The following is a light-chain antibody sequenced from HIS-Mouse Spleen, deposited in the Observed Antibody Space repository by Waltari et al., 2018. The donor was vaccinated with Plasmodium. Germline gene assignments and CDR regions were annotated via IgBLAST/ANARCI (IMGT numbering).Light chain of an antibody. CDR2: AAF. CDR1: QSISSY. V-gene: IGKV1-39*01. Sequence: DIQMTQSPSSLSASVGDRVTITCRASQSISSYLNWYKQKPGKAPKLHIYAAFSLQSGVQSRFSGSGSGTVFTLTISSLKPEDFATYYCQQNYKTWTLGQGTKVEIK. J-gene: IGKJ1*01. CDR3: QQNYKTWT.